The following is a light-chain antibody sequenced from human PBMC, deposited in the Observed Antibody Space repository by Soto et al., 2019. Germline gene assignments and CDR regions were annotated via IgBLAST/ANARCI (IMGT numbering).Light chain of an antibody. CDR1: QSVRSK. CDR3: LQYYGWPKT. J-gene: IGKJ1*01. V-gene: IGKV3-15*01. Sequence: EILVRQSPATLSVSPGERATLSGRSSQSVRSKLAWYQHIPGKAPRLLICGATTRATGIPTRFSGSESGTEFTLNIGILQSEDVAVYYCLQYYGWPKTFGQVTKVEI. CDR2: GAT.